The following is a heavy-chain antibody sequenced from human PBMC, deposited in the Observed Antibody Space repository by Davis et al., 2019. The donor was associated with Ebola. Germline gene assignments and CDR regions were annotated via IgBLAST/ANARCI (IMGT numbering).Heavy chain of an antibody. CDR2: INHSGST. J-gene: IGHJ6*04. CDR3: ARTVRDKFGELLYYYYGMDV. Sequence: SETLSLTCAVYGGSFSGYYWSWIRQPPGKGLEWIGEINHSGSTNYNPSLKSRVTISVDTSKNRFSLKLSSVTAADTAVYYCARTVRDKFGELLYYYYGMDVWGKGTTVTVSS. D-gene: IGHD3-10*01. V-gene: IGHV4-34*01. CDR1: GGSFSGYY.